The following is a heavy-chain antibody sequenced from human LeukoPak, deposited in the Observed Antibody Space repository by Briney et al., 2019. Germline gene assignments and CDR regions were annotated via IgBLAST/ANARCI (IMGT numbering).Heavy chain of an antibody. V-gene: IGHV3-23*01. Sequence: AGGSLRLSCAASGFTFSGYAMSWVRQAPGKGLEWVSTISSSGGNTYYADSVKGRFTISRDNSKNTLYLQMNSLRAADTAVYYCAKGGSDYDDHGYSFDYWGQGALVTVSS. CDR3: AKGGSDYDDHGYSFDY. CDR2: ISSSGGNT. J-gene: IGHJ4*02. D-gene: IGHD1-26*01. CDR1: GFTFSGYA.